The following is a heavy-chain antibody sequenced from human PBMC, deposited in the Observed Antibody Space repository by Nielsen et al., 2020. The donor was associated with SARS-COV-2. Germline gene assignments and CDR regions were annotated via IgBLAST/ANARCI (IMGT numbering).Heavy chain of an antibody. CDR2: IYYSGST. Sequence: SETLSLTCTVSGGSISSYYWSWIRQPPGKGLEWIGYIYYSGSTNYNPSLKSRVTISVDTSKNQFSLKLSSMTAADTAVYYCARDRAIQEWLKGFMDVWGKGTTVTVSS. V-gene: IGHV4-59*12. CDR3: ARDRAIQEWLKGFMDV. J-gene: IGHJ6*03. CDR1: GGSISSYY. D-gene: IGHD3-3*01.